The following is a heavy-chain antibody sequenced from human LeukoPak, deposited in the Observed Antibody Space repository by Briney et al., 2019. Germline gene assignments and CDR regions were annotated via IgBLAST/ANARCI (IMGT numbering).Heavy chain of an antibody. CDR3: ARGRRLTGYYDFDY. V-gene: IGHV1-8*01. J-gene: IGHJ4*02. CDR1: GYTFTSYD. Sequence: ASVKVSCKASGYTFTSYDVNWVRQTTGQGIEWMGWVNPNSGNTGYAQKFQGRVTVTRNTSISTAYMELSSLRSEDTAVYYCARGRRLTGYYDFDYWGQGTLVTVFS. D-gene: IGHD3-9*01. CDR2: VNPNSGNT.